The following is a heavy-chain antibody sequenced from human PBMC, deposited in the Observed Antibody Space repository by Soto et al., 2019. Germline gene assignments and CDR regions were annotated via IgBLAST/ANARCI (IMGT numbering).Heavy chain of an antibody. CDR2: IHYSGST. J-gene: IGHJ5*02. CDR3: ARGRVVVPAAVMFNCLDP. CDR1: GGSISSGGYY. V-gene: IGHV4-31*03. D-gene: IGHD2-2*01. Sequence: SETLSLTCTVSGGSISSGGYYWSWIRQHPGKGLEWIGYIHYSGSTYYNPSLKSRVTISVDRSRTQFSLKMSSVTAADTAVYYCARGRVVVPAAVMFNCLDPWGQGALVTVSS.